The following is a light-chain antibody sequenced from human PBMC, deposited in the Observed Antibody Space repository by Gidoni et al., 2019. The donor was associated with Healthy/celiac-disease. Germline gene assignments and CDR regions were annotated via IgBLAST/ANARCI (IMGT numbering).Light chain of an antibody. CDR2: GAS. CDR1: KSVSSN. J-gene: IGKJ1*01. CDR3: QQYNNWPRT. V-gene: IGKV3-15*01. Sequence: EIVMTQSPATLSESPGERATLSCRASKSVSSNLAWYQQKPGQAPRLLIYGASTRATGIPARFSGSGSGTEFTLTISILQSEDFAVYYCQQYNNWPRTFGQGTKVEIK.